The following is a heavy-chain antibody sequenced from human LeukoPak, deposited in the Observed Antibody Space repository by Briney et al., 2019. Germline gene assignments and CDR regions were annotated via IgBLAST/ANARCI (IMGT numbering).Heavy chain of an antibody. CDR2: ISGSGGST. CDR3: ARDADYGSGSPSGFDY. CDR1: GFTFSSYA. J-gene: IGHJ4*02. V-gene: IGHV3-23*01. D-gene: IGHD3-10*01. Sequence: GGFLRLSCAASGFTFSSYAMSWVRQAPGKGLEWFSAISGSGGSTYYADSVKGRFTISRDNSKNTLYLQMNSLRAEDTAVYYCARDADYGSGSPSGFDYWGQGTLVTVSS.